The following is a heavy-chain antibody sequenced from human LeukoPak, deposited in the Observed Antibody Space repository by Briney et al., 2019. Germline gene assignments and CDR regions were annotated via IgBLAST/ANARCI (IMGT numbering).Heavy chain of an antibody. CDR2: IYTSGST. V-gene: IGHV4-61*02. Sequence: PSQTLSLTCTVSGGSISSGSYYWSWIRQPAGKGLEWIGRIYTSGSTNYNPSLKSRVTMSVDTSKNQFSLKLSSVTAADTAVYYCARGHDAFDIWGQGTMVTVSS. CDR1: GGSISSGSYY. CDR3: ARGHDAFDI. J-gene: IGHJ3*02.